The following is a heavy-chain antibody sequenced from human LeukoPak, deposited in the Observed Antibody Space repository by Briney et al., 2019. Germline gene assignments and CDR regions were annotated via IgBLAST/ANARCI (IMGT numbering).Heavy chain of an antibody. CDR1: GYTFTSYG. V-gene: IGHV1-18*01. Sequence: ASVKVSCKASGYTFTSYGISWVRQAPGQGLEWMGWISAYNGNTNYAQKFQGRVTITADESTSTAYMELRSLRSDDTAVYYCARKPYYYYYYMDVWGKGTTVTVSS. CDR2: ISAYNGNT. J-gene: IGHJ6*03. CDR3: ARKPYYYYYYMDV.